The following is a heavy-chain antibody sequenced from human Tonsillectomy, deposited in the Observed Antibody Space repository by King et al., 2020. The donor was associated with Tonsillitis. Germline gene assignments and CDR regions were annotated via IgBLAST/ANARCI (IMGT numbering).Heavy chain of an antibody. CDR2: IYTSGST. D-gene: IGHD3-9*01. CDR3: ARDWEYYDILTGYSTYYFDY. V-gene: IGHV4-4*07. Sequence: VQLQESGPGLVKPSETLSLTCTVSGGSISSYYWSWIRQPAGKGLEWIGRIYTSGSTNYNHSLKSRVTMSVDTSKNQFSLKLSSVTAADTAVYYCARDWEYYDILTGYSTYYFDYWGQGTLVTVSS. CDR1: GGSISSYY. J-gene: IGHJ4*02.